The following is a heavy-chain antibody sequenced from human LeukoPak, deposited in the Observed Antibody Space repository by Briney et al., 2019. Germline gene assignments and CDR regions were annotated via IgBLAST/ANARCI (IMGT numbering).Heavy chain of an antibody. CDR2: ISSSSSYI. V-gene: IGHV3-21*01. CDR3: ARDVESGSYFRPVYYYGMDV. J-gene: IGHJ6*02. CDR1: GFTFSSYS. Sequence: GGSLRLSCAASGFTFSSYSMNWVRQAPGKGLEWVSSISSSSSYIYYADSVKGRFTISKDNAKNSLYLQMNSLRAEDTAVYYCARDVESGSYFRPVYYYGMDVWGQGTTVTVSS. D-gene: IGHD1-26*01.